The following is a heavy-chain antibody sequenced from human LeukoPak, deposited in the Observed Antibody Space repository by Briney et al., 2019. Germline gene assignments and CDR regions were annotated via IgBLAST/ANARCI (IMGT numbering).Heavy chain of an antibody. V-gene: IGHV4-59*01. Sequence: NPSETLSLTCTVSGGSISSYYWSWIRQPPGKGLEWIGYIYYSGSTNYNPSLKSRVTISVDTSKNQFSLKLSSVTAADTAVYYCARGSYCSGGSCSLYNWFDPWGQGTLVTVSS. CDR1: GGSISSYY. CDR2: IYYSGST. D-gene: IGHD2-15*01. J-gene: IGHJ5*02. CDR3: ARGSYCSGGSCSLYNWFDP.